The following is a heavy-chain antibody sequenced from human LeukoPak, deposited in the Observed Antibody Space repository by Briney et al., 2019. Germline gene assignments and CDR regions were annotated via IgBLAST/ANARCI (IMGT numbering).Heavy chain of an antibody. V-gene: IGHV1-18*01. CDR1: GYTFSTYG. J-gene: IGHJ6*02. CDR3: ARDGLEDVRHSSNWLVRYIYYGMDV. CDR2: ISGYNGNT. D-gene: IGHD3-16*01. Sequence: ASVKVSCKASGYTFSTYGISWVRQAPGQGLEWIGWISGYNGNTKYVQELQDRITLTRDTSTTTVYMELTSLRSDDTAVYYCARDGLEDVRHSSNWLVRYIYYGMDVWGQGTTVTVTS.